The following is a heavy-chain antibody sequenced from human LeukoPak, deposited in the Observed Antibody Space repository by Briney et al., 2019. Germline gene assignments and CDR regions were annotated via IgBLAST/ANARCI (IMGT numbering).Heavy chain of an antibody. J-gene: IGHJ5*02. D-gene: IGHD4-17*01. CDR2: ITPYNGYT. CDR1: GYIFTSYG. Sequence: PRASVKVSCKASGYIFTSYGIVWVRQAPGQGLELMGWITPYNGYTDYTQKFQGRVTLTTDTSTSTAYMELSSLRSEDTAVYYCANQRGLTTGVDPWGQGTLVTVSS. V-gene: IGHV1-18*01. CDR3: ANQRGLTTGVDP.